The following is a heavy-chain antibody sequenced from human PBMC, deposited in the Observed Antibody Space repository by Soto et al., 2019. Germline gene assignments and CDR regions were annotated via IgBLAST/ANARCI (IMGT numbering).Heavy chain of an antibody. J-gene: IGHJ4*02. CDR1: GFTFNNYA. V-gene: IGHV3-23*01. CDR3: AKGRGGSGSLTPRVDF. CDR2: ISGGGDTT. Sequence: EVQLLESGGGLVQPGVSLRLSCAASGFTFNNYAMTWVRQAPGKGLAWVSAISGGGDTTSYADSVKGRFTVSRDGSKNTLYLQMSSLRAEDTALYYCAKGRGGSGSLTPRVDFWGQGTLVTVSS. D-gene: IGHD3-10*01.